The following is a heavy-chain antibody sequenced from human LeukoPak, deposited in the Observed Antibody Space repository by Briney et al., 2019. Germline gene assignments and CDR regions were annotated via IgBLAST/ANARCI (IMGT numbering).Heavy chain of an antibody. D-gene: IGHD3-22*01. V-gene: IGHV1-2*02. J-gene: IGHJ4*02. CDR1: GYTFIDYY. CDR2: INPNSGGT. CDR3: ARVWETYYYDSSGYYPFDY. Sequence: ASVKVSCKASGYTFIDYYMHWVRQAPGQGLEWMGWINPNSGGTNYAQKFQGRVTMTRDTSISTAYMELSRLRSDDTAVYYCARVWETYYYDSSGYYPFDYWGQGTLVTVSS.